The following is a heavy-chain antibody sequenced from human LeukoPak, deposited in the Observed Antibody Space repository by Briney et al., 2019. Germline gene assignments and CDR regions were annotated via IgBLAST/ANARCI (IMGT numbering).Heavy chain of an antibody. J-gene: IGHJ4*02. CDR2: ISAYNGNT. CDR1: GYTFTSYG. V-gene: IGHV1-18*01. CDR3: ARDPFIYSSGWYGVY. D-gene: IGHD6-19*01. Sequence: ASVKVSCKASGYTFTSYGISWVRQAPGQGLEWMGWISAYNGNTNYAQKLQGRVTMTTDTSTGTAYMELRSLRSDDTAVYYCARDPFIYSSGWYGVYWGQGTLVTVSS.